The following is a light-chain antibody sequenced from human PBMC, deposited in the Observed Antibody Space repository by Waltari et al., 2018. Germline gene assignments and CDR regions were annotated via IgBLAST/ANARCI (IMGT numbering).Light chain of an antibody. Sequence: QSALTQPASVAGSPGQSITISCTGTSSDVGGYNYVSWYQQFPAKAPKLLIYEVINRPSGMSKRFSGAESGNTASLASSGLQAEDEADYYCSSYTSSSTLVFGGGTKLTVL. CDR1: SSDVGGYNY. J-gene: IGLJ2*01. CDR2: EVI. V-gene: IGLV2-14*01. CDR3: SSYTSSSTLV.